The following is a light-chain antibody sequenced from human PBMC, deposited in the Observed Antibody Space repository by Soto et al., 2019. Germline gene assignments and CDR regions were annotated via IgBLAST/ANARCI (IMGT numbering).Light chain of an antibody. CDR1: QSVASMP. CDR3: HQYGSSPWT. CDR2: GTS. V-gene: IGKV3-20*01. J-gene: IGKJ1*01. Sequence: EIVLTQSPGTLSLSPGERATLSCRPSQSVASMPFAWYQQKSGQAPRLLIYGTSSRAAGIPDRFSGSGSGTDFTLTINRLEPADFAVYYCHQYGSSPWTFGQGTKVDI.